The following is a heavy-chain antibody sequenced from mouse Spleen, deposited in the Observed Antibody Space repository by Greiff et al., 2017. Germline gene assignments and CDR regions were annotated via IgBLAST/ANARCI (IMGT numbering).Heavy chain of an antibody. D-gene: IGHD4-1*01. J-gene: IGHJ1*01. Sequence: EVKLMESGGGLVKPGGSLKLSCAASGFTFSDYGMHWVRQAPEKGLEWVAYISSGSSTIYYADTVKGRFTISRDNAKNTLFLQMTSLRSEDTAMYYCAKLTGTSYWYFDVWGAGTTVTVSS. V-gene: IGHV5-17*01. CDR3: AKLTGTSYWYFDV. CDR1: GFTFSDYG. CDR2: ISSGSSTI.